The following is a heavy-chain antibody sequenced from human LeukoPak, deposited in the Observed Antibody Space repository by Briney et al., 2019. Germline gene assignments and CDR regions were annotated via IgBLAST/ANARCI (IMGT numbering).Heavy chain of an antibody. CDR3: AKADCTDFNYYSIDY. J-gene: IGHJ4*02. CDR1: GFTFSSYA. Sequence: GGSLRLSCAASGFTFSSYAMSWVRQAPGKGLEWVSAISGSGGSTSYAASGRGRFTISRDNSKNTLYLQMNSLRVEDTAVYYCAKADCTDFNYYSIDYWGQGTLVTVSS. D-gene: IGHD2-8*02. CDR2: ISGSGGST. V-gene: IGHV3-23*01.